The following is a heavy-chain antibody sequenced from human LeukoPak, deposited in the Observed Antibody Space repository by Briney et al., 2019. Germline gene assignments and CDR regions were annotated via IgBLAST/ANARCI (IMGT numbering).Heavy chain of an antibody. J-gene: IGHJ5*02. Sequence: SETRSLTGPVPGGASSRGGYYWGWIRQHPGKTLECIGYRYCSGSAYYNPSLKSRVTISVDTSKNQFSLKLSSVTAADTAVYYCARGSEVVPAAPPLRISLGNWFDPWGQGTLVTVSS. CDR1: GGASSRGGYY. CDR3: ARGSEVVPAAPPLRISLGNWFDP. V-gene: IGHV4-31*03. D-gene: IGHD2-2*01. CDR2: RYCSGSA.